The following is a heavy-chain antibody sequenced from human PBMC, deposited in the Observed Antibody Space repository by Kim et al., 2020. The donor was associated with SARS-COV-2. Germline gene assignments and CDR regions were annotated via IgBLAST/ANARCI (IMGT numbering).Heavy chain of an antibody. J-gene: IGHJ4*02. Sequence: GGSLRLSCAASGFTFSSYEMNWVRQAPGKGLEWVSYISSSGSTIYYADSVKGRFTISRDNAKNSLYLQMNSLRAEDTAVYYCATYYDSSGYYGGPNFGDYWGQGTLVTVSS. CDR1: GFTFSSYE. V-gene: IGHV3-48*03. CDR2: ISSSGSTI. D-gene: IGHD3-22*01. CDR3: ATYYDSSGYYGGPNFGDY.